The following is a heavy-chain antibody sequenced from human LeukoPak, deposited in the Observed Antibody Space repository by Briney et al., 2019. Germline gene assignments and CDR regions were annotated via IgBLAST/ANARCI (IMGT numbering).Heavy chain of an antibody. J-gene: IGHJ4*02. Sequence: GASVKVSCEASGYTFTAYLLHWVRQAPGQGLEWMGWINPNRGETDYAQNFQGRVTMTRDTSINTAYMDLNRLRPDDTAVYYCAQRGGTTNFDYWGQGTLVTVSS. CDR3: AQRGGTTNFDY. D-gene: IGHD1-7*01. CDR1: GYTFTAYL. CDR2: INPNRGET. V-gene: IGHV1-2*02.